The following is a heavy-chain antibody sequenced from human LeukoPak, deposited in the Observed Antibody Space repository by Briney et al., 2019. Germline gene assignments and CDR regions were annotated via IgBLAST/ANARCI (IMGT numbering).Heavy chain of an antibody. CDR1: GYTFTSYG. Sequence: ASVKVSCKASGYTFTSYGISWVRPAPGQGLEWMGWISAYNGNTNYAQKLQGRVTMTTDTSTSTAYMELRSLRSDDTAVYYCARDWSQLVGYNWFDPWGQGTLVTVSS. CDR3: ARDWSQLVGYNWFDP. J-gene: IGHJ5*02. CDR2: ISAYNGNT. V-gene: IGHV1-18*01. D-gene: IGHD6-6*01.